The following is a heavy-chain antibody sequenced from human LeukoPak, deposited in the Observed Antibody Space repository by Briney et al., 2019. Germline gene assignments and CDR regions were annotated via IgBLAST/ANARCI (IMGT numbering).Heavy chain of an antibody. CDR2: VSANGGTT. V-gene: IGHV3-23*01. CDR1: GFTFSSYA. Sequence: PGGSLRLSCAASGFTFSSYAMNWIRQAPGKGLEWVSAVSANGGTTHYADSVKGRFTISRDNAKNSVYLQMNSLRAEDTAVYYCARAEDNDYWGQGTLVTVPS. J-gene: IGHJ4*02. CDR3: ARAEDNDY. D-gene: IGHD2-15*01.